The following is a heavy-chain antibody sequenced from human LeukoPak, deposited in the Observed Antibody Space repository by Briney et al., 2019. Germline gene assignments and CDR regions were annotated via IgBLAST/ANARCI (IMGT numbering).Heavy chain of an antibody. Sequence: PGRSLRLSCAASGFTFSSFGMHWVRQAPGKGLEGVAVIWYDGSNKYYADSVKGRFTISRDNSKNTLYLQMNSLRAEDTAVYYCARDSFGLQDSWGQGTLVTVSS. D-gene: IGHD3-10*01. J-gene: IGHJ4*02. V-gene: IGHV3-33*01. CDR1: GFTFSSFG. CDR3: ARDSFGLQDS. CDR2: IWYDGSNK.